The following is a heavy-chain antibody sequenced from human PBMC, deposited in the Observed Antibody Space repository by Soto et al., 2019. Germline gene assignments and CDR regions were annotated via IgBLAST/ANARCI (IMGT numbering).Heavy chain of an antibody. D-gene: IGHD1-26*01. CDR1: GFTFNDAW. V-gene: IGHV3-72*01. CDR3: ASSYSAMDV. CDR2: TRNKANSYTT. Sequence: GWSLRLSCAASGFTFNDAWMSWVRQAPGKGLEWVGRTRNKANSYTTEYAASVKGRFTISRDDSKNSLYLQMNSLKTEDTAVYYCASSYSAMDVWGQGTTVTVSS. J-gene: IGHJ6*02.